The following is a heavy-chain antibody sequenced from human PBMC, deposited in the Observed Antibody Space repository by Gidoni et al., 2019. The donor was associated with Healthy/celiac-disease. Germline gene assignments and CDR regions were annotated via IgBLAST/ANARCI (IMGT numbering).Heavy chain of an antibody. CDR3: ARDKNDYIWGSYRSYNWFDP. J-gene: IGHJ5*02. V-gene: IGHV3-11*01. CDR2: ISSSGSTI. Sequence: QVQLVESGGGLVNPGGSLRLSCAASGFTFSDYYMSWIRQAPGKGLEWVSYISSSGSTIYYADSVKGRFTISRDNAKNSLYLQMNSLRAEDTAVYYCARDKNDYIWGSYRSYNWFDPWGQGTLVTVSS. D-gene: IGHD3-16*01. CDR1: GFTFSDYY.